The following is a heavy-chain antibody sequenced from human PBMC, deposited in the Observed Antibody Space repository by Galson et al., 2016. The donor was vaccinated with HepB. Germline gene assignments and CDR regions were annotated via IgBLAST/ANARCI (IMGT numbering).Heavy chain of an antibody. Sequence: SLRLSCATSGFTFSSYAMIWVRQAPWKGLEWVSVIYSDGSTHYADSVKGRFSISRDNSKNTLYLQTNSLRGEDTAVYYCARDSTAPFRAGYWGQGTLVTVSS. CDR1: GFTFSSYA. J-gene: IGHJ4*02. CDR3: ARDSTAPFRAGY. V-gene: IGHV3-66*01. D-gene: IGHD1-14*01. CDR2: IYSDGST.